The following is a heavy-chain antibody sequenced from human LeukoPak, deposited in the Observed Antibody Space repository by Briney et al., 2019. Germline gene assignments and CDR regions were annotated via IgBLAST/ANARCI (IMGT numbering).Heavy chain of an antibody. CDR2: IYTSGST. J-gene: IGHJ4*02. D-gene: IGHD3-22*01. V-gene: IGHV4-61*02. CDR3: ARDHEYDSSGYYSDY. Sequence: KTSETLSLTCTVSGGSISSGSYYWSWIRQPAGKGLEWIGRIYTSGSTIYNPSLKSRVTISVDTSKNQFSLKLSSVTAADTAVYYCARDHEYDSSGYYSDYWGQGTLVTVSS. CDR1: GGSISSGSYY.